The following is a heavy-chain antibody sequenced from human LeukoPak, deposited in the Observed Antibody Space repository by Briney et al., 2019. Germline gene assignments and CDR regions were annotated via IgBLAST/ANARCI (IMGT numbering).Heavy chain of an antibody. V-gene: IGHV6-1*01. CDR2: TYYRSQWYN. J-gene: IGHJ5*02. Sequence: SQTLSLTCAISGDSVSSNSAAWNWIRQSPSRGLQWLGRTYYRSQWYNDYAVSVKSRITINPDTSRNQFSLQLNSVSPADTAVYYCARDPSGYCSGDSCYAWFDPWGQGTLVTVSS. CDR3: ARDPSGYCSGDSCYAWFDP. D-gene: IGHD2-15*01. CDR1: GDSVSSNSAA.